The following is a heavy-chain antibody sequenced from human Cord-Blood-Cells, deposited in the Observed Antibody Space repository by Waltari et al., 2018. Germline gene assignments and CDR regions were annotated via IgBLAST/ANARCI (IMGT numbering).Heavy chain of an antibody. CDR1: GYTLTELS. D-gene: IGHD6-13*01. CDR3: ATDHPRGHAGLVRGDH. V-gene: IGHV1-24*01. J-gene: IGHJ4*02. Sequence: QVQLVQSGAEVKKPGASVKVSCKVSGYTLTELSMHWVRQAPGKGLEWMGGFDPEDGETSYAQKFQGRVTMTEDTSTDTAYMELSSLRSEDTAVYYCATDHPRGHAGLVRGDHWGQGTLVTVSS. CDR2: FDPEDGET.